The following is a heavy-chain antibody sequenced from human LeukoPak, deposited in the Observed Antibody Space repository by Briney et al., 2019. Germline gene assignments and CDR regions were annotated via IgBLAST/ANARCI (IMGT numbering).Heavy chain of an antibody. D-gene: IGHD6-13*01. CDR3: ASELAAAAGAIDY. CDR2: ISSSGSTI. CDR1: GFTFSSYE. J-gene: IGHJ4*02. V-gene: IGHV3-48*03. Sequence: GGSLRLSCAASGFTFSSYEMNWVRQAPGKGLEWVSYISSSGSTIYYADSVKGRFSISRDNAKNALYLQMNSLRAEETAVYYCASELAAAAGAIDYWGQGTLVTVSS.